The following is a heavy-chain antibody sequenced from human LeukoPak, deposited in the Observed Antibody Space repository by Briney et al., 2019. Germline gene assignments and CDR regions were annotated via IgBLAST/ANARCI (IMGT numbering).Heavy chain of an antibody. D-gene: IGHD2-15*01. CDR3: AGEGGGPKPTYY. Sequence: AGRSLRLSCAASGFTFSSYAMSWVRQAPGKGLEWVSAISGRGGSTYYADSVKGRFTITRDNSKKSLYRKMNTLRAEDTAVYYCAGEGGGPKPTYYWGQGTLVTVSS. CDR2: ISGRGGST. V-gene: IGHV3-23*01. J-gene: IGHJ4*02. CDR1: GFTFSSYA.